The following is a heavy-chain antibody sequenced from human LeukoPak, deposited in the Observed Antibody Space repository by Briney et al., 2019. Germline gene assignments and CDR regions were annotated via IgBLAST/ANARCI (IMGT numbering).Heavy chain of an antibody. V-gene: IGHV1-18*01. D-gene: IGHD3-10*01. CDR2: ISAYNGNT. J-gene: IGHJ4*02. CDR1: GYTFTSYG. Sequence: ASVKVSCKASGYTFTSYGISWVRQAPGQGLEWMGWISAYNGNTNYAQKLQGRVTMTTDTSTSTAYMELRSLRSDDTAVYYCARGHRGSGIPHPFDYWGQGTLVTVSS. CDR3: ARGHRGSGIPHPFDY.